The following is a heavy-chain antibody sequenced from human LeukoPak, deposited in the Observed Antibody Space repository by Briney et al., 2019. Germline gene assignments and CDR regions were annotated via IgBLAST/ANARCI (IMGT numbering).Heavy chain of an antibody. CDR2: IYTSGST. CDR1: GGSISSYY. CDR3: ARVRIAAAGTGDAFDI. J-gene: IGHJ3*02. Sequence: SETLSLTCIVPGGSISSYYWSWVRQPAGKGLEWIGRIYTSGSTNYNPSLKSRVTMSVDTSKNQFSLKLSSVTAADTAVYYCARVRIAAAGTGDAFDIWGQGTMVTVSS. V-gene: IGHV4-4*07. D-gene: IGHD6-13*01.